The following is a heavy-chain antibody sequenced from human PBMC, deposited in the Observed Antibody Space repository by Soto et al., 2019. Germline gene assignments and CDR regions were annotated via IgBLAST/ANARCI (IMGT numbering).Heavy chain of an antibody. J-gene: IGHJ6*02. V-gene: IGHV4-4*02. D-gene: IGHD3-10*01. CDR2: IYHSGST. Sequence: PSETLSLTCAVSGGSISSSNWWSWVRQPPRKGLEWIGEIYHSGSTNYNPSLKSRVTISVDKSKNQFSLKLSSVTAADTAVYYCARGSDMVRGVIRYYYYYYGMDVWGQGTTVTVS. CDR1: GGSISSSNW. CDR3: ARGSDMVRGVIRYYYYYYGMDV.